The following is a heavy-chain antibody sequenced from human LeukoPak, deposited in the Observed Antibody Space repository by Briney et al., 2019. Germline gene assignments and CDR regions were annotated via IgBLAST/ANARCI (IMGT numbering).Heavy chain of an antibody. J-gene: IGHJ4*02. CDR3: ARDLGGSCYSPIDC. V-gene: IGHV3-23*01. CDR1: GFTFSSYA. CDR2: ISGSCGST. D-gene: IGHD2-15*01. Sequence: GGSLRLSCAASGFTFSSYAMSWVRQAQGTGLEWVSAISGSCGSTYSAHSVKGRLTISRDNSQNTLYLQMNSLRAEDTAVYYCARDLGGSCYSPIDCWGEGTLVTVSS.